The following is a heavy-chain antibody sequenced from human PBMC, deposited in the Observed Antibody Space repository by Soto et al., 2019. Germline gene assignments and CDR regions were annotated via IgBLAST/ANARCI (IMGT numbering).Heavy chain of an antibody. D-gene: IGHD3-10*02. CDR3: AIVRA. J-gene: IGHJ6*01. CDR2: TYNSGST. V-gene: IGHV4-59*01. CDR1: CGSIRRCY. Sequence: SETLSLTWTVSCGSIRRCYWSWIRQPPGKGLEWIGYTYNSGSTNYNPSLKSRVTISIDTPKNQFSLNLRSVTAADTAVYYCAIVRAWG.